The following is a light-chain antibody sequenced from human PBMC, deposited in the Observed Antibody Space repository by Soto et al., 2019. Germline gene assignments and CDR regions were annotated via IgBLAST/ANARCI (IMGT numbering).Light chain of an antibody. Sequence: EIVWTQSPDTLSLSPLEVSTLSCRASQGIGNTLAWYQQKPGQTPRLLIYGASIRATGVPARFSGSGSGTDFTLTINSLQSEDFAVYYCRHYVNWPLTFGGGTKVDIK. J-gene: IGKJ4*01. CDR2: GAS. CDR1: QGIGNT. V-gene: IGKV3-15*01. CDR3: RHYVNWPLT.